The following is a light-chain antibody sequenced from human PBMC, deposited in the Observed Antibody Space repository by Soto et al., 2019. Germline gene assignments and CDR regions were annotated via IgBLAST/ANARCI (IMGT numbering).Light chain of an antibody. Sequence: AIRMTQSPSSLSASTGDRVTITCRASQGISCYLAWYQQKPGKAPKLLIYAASTLQSGVPSRFSGSGSGTDFTLTISCLQSEDFATYYCQQYYSYLFTFGPGTKVDIK. J-gene: IGKJ3*01. V-gene: IGKV1-8*01. CDR2: AAS. CDR1: QGISCY. CDR3: QQYYSYLFT.